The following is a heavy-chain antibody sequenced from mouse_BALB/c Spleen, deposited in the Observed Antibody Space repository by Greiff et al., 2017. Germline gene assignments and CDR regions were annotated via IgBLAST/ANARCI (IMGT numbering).Heavy chain of an antibody. V-gene: IGHV5-6-4*01. CDR2: ISSGSSYT. Sequence: DVKLVESGGGLVKPGGSLKLSCAASGFTFSSYTMSWVRQTPEKRLEWVATISSGSSYTYYPDSVKGRFTISRDNAKNTLYLQMSSLKSEDTAMYYCTREGSSGYHAMDYWGQGTSVTVSS. J-gene: IGHJ4*01. D-gene: IGHD3-1*01. CDR3: TREGSSGYHAMDY. CDR1: GFTFSSYT.